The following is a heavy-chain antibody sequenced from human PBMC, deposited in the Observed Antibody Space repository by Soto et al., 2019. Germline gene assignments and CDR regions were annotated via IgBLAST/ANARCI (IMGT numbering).Heavy chain of an antibody. V-gene: IGHV4-61*01. D-gene: IGHD2-2*01. CDR2: IYYSGST. CDR3: ARQIEGYCISTSCYAEFDY. CDR1: GGSVSSGSYY. Sequence: QVQLQESGPGLVKPSETLSLTCTVSGGSVSSGSYYWSWIRQPPGKGLEWIGYIYYSGSTNYNPSLKSRVTISVDTSKNQFSLKLSSVTAADTAVYYCARQIEGYCISTSCYAEFDYWGQGTLVTVSS. J-gene: IGHJ4*02.